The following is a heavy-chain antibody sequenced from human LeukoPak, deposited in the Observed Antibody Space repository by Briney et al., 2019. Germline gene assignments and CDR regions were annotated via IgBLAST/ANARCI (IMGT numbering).Heavy chain of an antibody. CDR2: IYHSGST. Sequence: SETLSLTCSVSGGSVSSGSYYWGWIRQPPGRGLEWIGEIYHSGSTNYNPSLKSRVTISVDKSKNQFSLKLSSVTAADTAVYYCARSGSYGVNYFDNWGQGTLVTVSS. CDR1: GGSVSSGSYY. J-gene: IGHJ4*02. D-gene: IGHD4-17*01. CDR3: ARSGSYGVNYFDN. V-gene: IGHV4-39*07.